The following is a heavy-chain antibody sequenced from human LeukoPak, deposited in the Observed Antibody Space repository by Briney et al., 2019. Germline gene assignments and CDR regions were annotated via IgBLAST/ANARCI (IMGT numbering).Heavy chain of an antibody. CDR2: ISSSGSTI. Sequence: GGSLRLSCAASGFTFSDSYMSWIRQAPGEGLEWVSYISSSGSTIYYADSVKGRFTISRDNAKNSLYLQMNSLRAEDTAVYYCARIAEGDQPTDYWGQGTLVTVSS. V-gene: IGHV3-11*01. J-gene: IGHJ4*02. D-gene: IGHD3-16*01. CDR1: GFTFSDSY. CDR3: ARIAEGDQPTDY.